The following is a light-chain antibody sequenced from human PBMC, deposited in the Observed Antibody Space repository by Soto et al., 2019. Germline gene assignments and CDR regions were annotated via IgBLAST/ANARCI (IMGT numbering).Light chain of an antibody. J-gene: IGKJ1*01. CDR2: DAS. V-gene: IGKV3-11*01. CDR3: QQRSNWPPTWT. Sequence: SLLPRSPGILYLSPGDRSTLSCRSSQSVSSDLAWYQQKPGQAPRLLIDDASNRATGIPARCSGSGSGTDFTLTISSLEPEDFAGYYCQQRSNWPPTWTCGQGTKVDI. CDR1: QSVSSD.